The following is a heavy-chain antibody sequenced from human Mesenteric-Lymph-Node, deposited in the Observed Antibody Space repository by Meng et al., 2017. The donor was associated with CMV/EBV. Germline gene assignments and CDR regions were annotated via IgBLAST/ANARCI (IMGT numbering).Heavy chain of an antibody. CDR2: INSDGSST. J-gene: IGHJ6*02. Sequence: GESLKISCAASGFTFSSYWMHWVRQAPGKGLVWVSRINSDGSSTSYADSVKGRFTISRDNSKNTLYLQMSSLRAEDTAVYYCAKDYDTSGYYSMYYYYGMDVWGQGTTVTVSS. CDR3: AKDYDTSGYYSMYYYYGMDV. D-gene: IGHD3-22*01. V-gene: IGHV3-74*01. CDR1: GFTFSSYW.